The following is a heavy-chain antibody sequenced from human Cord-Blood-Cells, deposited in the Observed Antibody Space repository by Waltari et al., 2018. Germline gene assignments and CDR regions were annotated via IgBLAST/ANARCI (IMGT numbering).Heavy chain of an antibody. CDR3: AKALAAADDAFDI. CDR2: ISGSGGST. D-gene: IGHD6-13*01. V-gene: IGHV3-23*01. J-gene: IGHJ3*02. Sequence: EVQLLESGGGLVQPGGSLRLSCAASGFPFSSYAMSWVPQAPGKGLEWVSAISGSGGSTYYADSVKGRFTISRDNSKNTLYLQMNSLRAEDTAVYYCAKALAAADDAFDIWGQGTMVTVSS. CDR1: GFPFSSYA.